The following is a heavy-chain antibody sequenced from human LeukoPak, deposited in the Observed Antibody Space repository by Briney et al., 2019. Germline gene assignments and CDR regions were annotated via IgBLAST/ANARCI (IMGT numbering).Heavy chain of an antibody. Sequence: GGSLRLSCAASGSAFSSYAMSWVRQAPGKGLEWVSATSGSGSSTYYTDSVKGRFTISRDNSKNTLYLQMNSLRVEDTAVYYCAILRRGGDAFDIWGQGTMVTVSS. D-gene: IGHD3-16*01. CDR2: TSGSGSST. CDR1: GSAFSSYA. CDR3: AILRRGGDAFDI. J-gene: IGHJ3*02. V-gene: IGHV3-23*01.